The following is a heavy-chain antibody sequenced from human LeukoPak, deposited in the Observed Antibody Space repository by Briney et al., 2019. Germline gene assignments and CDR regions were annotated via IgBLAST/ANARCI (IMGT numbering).Heavy chain of an antibody. CDR1: GYSFTSND. CDR2: ISAYNGNT. Sequence: ASVKVSCKASGYSFTSNDISWVRQALGQGLEWMGWISAYNGNTNYAQKLQGRVTMTTDTSTSTAYMELRSLRSDDTAVYYCARDWSPGYSSGGLDYWGQGTLVTVPS. J-gene: IGHJ4*02. CDR3: ARDWSPGYSSGGLDY. D-gene: IGHD6-19*01. V-gene: IGHV1-18*01.